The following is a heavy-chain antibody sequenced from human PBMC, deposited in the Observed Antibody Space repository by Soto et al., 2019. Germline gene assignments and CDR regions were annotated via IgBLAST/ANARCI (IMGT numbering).Heavy chain of an antibody. J-gene: IGHJ3*02. V-gene: IGHV3-33*01. CDR2: IVNDGSAT. Sequence: QVQLVESGGGVVQPGTSLRLSCAVSGFPFSTYGFHWVRQPPGKGQEWVAVIVNDGSATYYGDSVEGRFTVSRDNSKDTLYLQMNSLRAEDTAVYYCARDDAFGTENGFDIWGQGTMVTVSS. D-gene: IGHD3-16*01. CDR1: GFPFSTYG. CDR3: ARDDAFGTENGFDI.